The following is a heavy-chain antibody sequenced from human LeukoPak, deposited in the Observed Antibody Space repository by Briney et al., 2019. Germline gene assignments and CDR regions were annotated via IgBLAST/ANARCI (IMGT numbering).Heavy chain of an antibody. CDR2: IERDGSSA. J-gene: IGHJ4*02. CDR1: GFTFSSYA. CDR3: ARAIYNNSPGC. V-gene: IGHV3-74*01. D-gene: IGHD1-1*01. Sequence: GGSLRLSCAASGFTFSSYAMSWVRQAPGKGLEWVSRIERDGSSARYADPVKGRFLMSRDNAKNTLDLQMNSLRAEDTAVYYCARAIYNNSPGCWGQGVLVTVSS.